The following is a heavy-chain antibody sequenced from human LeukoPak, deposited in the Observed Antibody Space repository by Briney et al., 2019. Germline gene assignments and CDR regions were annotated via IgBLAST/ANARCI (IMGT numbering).Heavy chain of an antibody. CDR3: ARGGGGYGSYYYYYMDV. CDR2: IIPIFGTA. Sequence: SVKVSCKASGGTFSIYAISWVRQAPGQGLEWMGGIIPIFGTANYAQKFQGRVTITTDESTSTAYMELSSLRSEDTAVYYCARGGGGYGSYYYYYMDVWGKGTTVTVSS. D-gene: IGHD5-12*01. J-gene: IGHJ6*03. V-gene: IGHV1-69*05. CDR1: GGTFSIYA.